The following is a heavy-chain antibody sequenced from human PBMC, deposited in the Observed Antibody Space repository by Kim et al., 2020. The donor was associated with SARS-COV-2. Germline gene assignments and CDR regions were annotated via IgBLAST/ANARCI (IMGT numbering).Heavy chain of an antibody. V-gene: IGHV3-21*01. CDR3: ARGPRDALDF. Sequence: GGSLRLSCAASGFTFSTYSMNWVRQAPGKGLEWVSYISSSRSYIYYADSVKGRFTISRDNAKNSLYLQMNSLRAEDTAVYYCARGPRDALDFWGLGAMGT. J-gene: IGHJ3*01. CDR1: GFTFSTYS. CDR2: ISSSRSYI.